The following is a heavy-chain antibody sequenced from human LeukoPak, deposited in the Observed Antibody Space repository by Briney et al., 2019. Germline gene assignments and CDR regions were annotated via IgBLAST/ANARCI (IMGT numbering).Heavy chain of an antibody. D-gene: IGHD3-22*01. J-gene: IGHJ3*02. V-gene: IGHV4-30-2*01. CDR2: IYHLGRS. CDR1: GGSVNSGGYS. Sequence: SQTLSLTCAVSGGSVNSGGYSWSWIRPPPGKGLEWIGYIYHLGRSYYHPSLDSRVTISVDRSKNQFSLKLTAVTAADTGVYYCARVPTRRDYCDGNSGYYYRGSFDIWGRGTMVTVSS. CDR3: ARVPTRRDYCDGNSGYYYRGSFDI.